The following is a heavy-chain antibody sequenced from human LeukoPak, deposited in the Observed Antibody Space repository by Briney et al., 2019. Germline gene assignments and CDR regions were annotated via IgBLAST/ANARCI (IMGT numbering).Heavy chain of an antibody. V-gene: IGHV1-69*02. D-gene: IGHD3-22*01. CDR3: ATNYYDTRGF. CDR2: IIPILGVA. J-gene: IGHJ4*02. CDR1: GGTFSSYT. Sequence: SVKVSCKASGGTFSSYTISWVRQAPGQGREWMGRIIPILGVANYAQKFQGRVTITADISTSTAYMELSSLRSEDTAVYYCATNYYDTRGFWGQGTLVTVSS.